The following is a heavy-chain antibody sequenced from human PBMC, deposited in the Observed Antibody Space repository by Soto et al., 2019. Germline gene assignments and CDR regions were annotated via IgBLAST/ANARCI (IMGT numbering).Heavy chain of an antibody. CDR1: GYTFTSYY. CDR3: ARDRGYSYGWGSDYYYGMDV. Sequence: ASVKVSCKASGYTFTSYYMHWVRQAPGQGLEWMGIINPSGGSTSYAQKFQGRVTMTTDTSTSTAYMELRSLRSDDTAVYYCARDRGYSYGWGSDYYYGMDVWGQGTTVTVSS. D-gene: IGHD5-18*01. V-gene: IGHV1-46*01. J-gene: IGHJ6*02. CDR2: INPSGGST.